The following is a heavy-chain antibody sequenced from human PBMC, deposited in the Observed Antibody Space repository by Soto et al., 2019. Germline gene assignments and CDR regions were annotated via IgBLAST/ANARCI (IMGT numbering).Heavy chain of an antibody. D-gene: IGHD3-22*01. CDR2: IYHSGDT. J-gene: IGHJ4*02. CDR1: GDSMSSGAYY. V-gene: IGHV4-31*03. CDR3: ASTYSGYLDN. Sequence: SETLSLTCSVSGDSMSSGAYYWSWIRQHPGKGLEWIAYIYHSGDTHYNPSLRSRITISVDTSKNQFSLKLTSVTDADTAVYYCASTYSGYLDNWGQGTLVTVS.